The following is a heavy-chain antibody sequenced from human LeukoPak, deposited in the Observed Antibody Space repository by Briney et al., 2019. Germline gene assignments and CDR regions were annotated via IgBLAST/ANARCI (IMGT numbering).Heavy chain of an antibody. D-gene: IGHD6-13*01. J-gene: IGHJ1*01. Sequence: SETLSLTCGVSGGSLSFYYWSWIRQSPGKGLEWIAEISQNGDSNYNMSLKSRVTISVDTSKNQFSLKLSSVTAADTAVYYCARMGIAAAGGEYFQHWGQGTLVTVSS. V-gene: IGHV4-34*01. CDR1: GGSLSFYY. CDR2: ISQNGDS. CDR3: ARMGIAAAGGEYFQH.